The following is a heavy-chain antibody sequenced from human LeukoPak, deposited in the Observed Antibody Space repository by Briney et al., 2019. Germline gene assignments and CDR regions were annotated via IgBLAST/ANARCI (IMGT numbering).Heavy chain of an antibody. J-gene: IGHJ4*02. CDR2: ISGGGASK. V-gene: IGHV3-23*01. D-gene: IGHD6-19*01. CDR3: AKVAYGGPYSRPVAVAGIDGGDYFDY. Sequence: GGSLRLSCAASGFTFRNYAMNWVRQAPGKGLEWVSAISGGGASKHYAGSVKGRFTISRDNSKNTLWLQMNSLRADDTAVYYCAKVAYGGPYSRPVAVAGIDGGDYFDYWGQGTLVTVSS. CDR1: GFTFRNYA.